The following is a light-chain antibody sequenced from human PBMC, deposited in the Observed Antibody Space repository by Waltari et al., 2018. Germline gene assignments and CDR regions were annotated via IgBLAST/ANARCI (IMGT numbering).Light chain of an antibody. V-gene: IGKV3-15*01. CDR3: QQYNKWPPWA. Sequence: EIVMTQSPATLSVSPGERATLSCRASQSVSSNLAWYQQKPGQAPRHLIYGASTRATGIPARFSGRGSGTDFTLTISSLQSEDFALYYCQQYNKWPPWAFGQGTKVEIK. CDR1: QSVSSN. J-gene: IGKJ1*01. CDR2: GAS.